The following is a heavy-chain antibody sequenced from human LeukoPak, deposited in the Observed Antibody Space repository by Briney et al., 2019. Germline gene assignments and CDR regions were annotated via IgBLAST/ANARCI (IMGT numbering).Heavy chain of an antibody. J-gene: IGHJ5*02. Sequence: SETLSLTCAVSGYSISSGYYWGWIRQPPGKRLEWIGRIYHSGSTYYNPSLKSRVTISVDTSKNQFSLKLSSVTAADTAVYYCARHPYYDFWSAAGFDPWGQGTLVTVSS. CDR1: GYSISSGYY. CDR3: ARHPYYDFWSAAGFDP. CDR2: IYHSGST. D-gene: IGHD3-3*01. V-gene: IGHV4-38-2*01.